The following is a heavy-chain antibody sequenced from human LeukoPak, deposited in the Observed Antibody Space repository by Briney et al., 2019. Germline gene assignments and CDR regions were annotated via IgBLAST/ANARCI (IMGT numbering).Heavy chain of an antibody. J-gene: IGHJ6*02. CDR1: GFTFSSYA. D-gene: IGHD5-24*01. CDR3: AKMALWSYYCYGMDV. CDR2: ISGSGGST. Sequence: GGSLTLSCAASGFTFSSYAMSWLRHAPGKGLEWVSAISGSGGSTYYADSVKGRFTISRDNSKNTLYLQMNSLRAEDTAVYYCAKMALWSYYCYGMDVWGQGTTVTVSS. V-gene: IGHV3-23*01.